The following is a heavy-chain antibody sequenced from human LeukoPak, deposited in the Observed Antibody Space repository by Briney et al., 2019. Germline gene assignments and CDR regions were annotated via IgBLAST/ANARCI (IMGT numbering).Heavy chain of an antibody. V-gene: IGHV4-34*01. CDR3: ARGSRYGDYDY. J-gene: IGHJ4*02. CDR2: INHSGST. Sequence: SETLSLTCAVYGGSFSGYYWSWIRQPPGKGLELIGEINHSGSTNYNPSLKSRVTISVDTSKNQFSLKLSSVTAADTAVYYCARGSRYGDYDYWGRGTLVTVSS. D-gene: IGHD4-17*01. CDR1: GGSFSGYY.